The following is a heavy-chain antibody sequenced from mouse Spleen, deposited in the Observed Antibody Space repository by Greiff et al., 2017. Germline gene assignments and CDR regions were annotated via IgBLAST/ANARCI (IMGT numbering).Heavy chain of an antibody. CDR3: ARNPPPWDYYGSSYWYFDV. D-gene: IGHD1-1*01. CDR2: IWSGGST. Sequence: QVQLQQSGPGLVQPSQSLSITCTVSGFSLTSYSVHWVRQSPGKGLEWLGVIWSGGSTDYNAAFITRLSISKDNSKSQVFFKMNSLQADDTAIYYCARNPPPWDYYGSSYWYFDVWGAGTTVTVSS. J-gene: IGHJ1*01. V-gene: IGHV2-2*01. CDR1: GFSLTSYS.